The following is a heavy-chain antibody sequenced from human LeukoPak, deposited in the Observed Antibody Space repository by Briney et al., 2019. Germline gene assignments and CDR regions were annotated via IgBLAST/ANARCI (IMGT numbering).Heavy chain of an antibody. Sequence: GTSVKVSCKASGFTFTSSAVQWARQTRGQRLEWVGWIVAGSDNTDYAQKFQERVTITRDMSTSTAYMELSSLRSEDTAIYYCAAAAPSYCGSTSCYIGGDAFNIWGQGTMVTVSS. J-gene: IGHJ3*02. CDR3: AAAAPSYCGSTSCYIGGDAFNI. D-gene: IGHD2-2*02. CDR1: GFTFTSSA. CDR2: IVAGSDNT. V-gene: IGHV1-58*01.